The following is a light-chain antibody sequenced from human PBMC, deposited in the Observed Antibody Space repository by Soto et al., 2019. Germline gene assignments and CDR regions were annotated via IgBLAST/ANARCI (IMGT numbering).Light chain of an antibody. CDR1: SGDVGSYNL. CDR2: EGS. Sequence: QPVLTQPASVSGSPGQSITISCTGTSGDVGSYNLVSWYQQHPGKAPKLMIYEGSKRPSGVSNRFSGSKSGNTASLTISGLQAEDEADYYCCSYAGSSTYVFGTGTKVTVL. J-gene: IGLJ1*01. CDR3: CSYAGSSTYV. V-gene: IGLV2-23*01.